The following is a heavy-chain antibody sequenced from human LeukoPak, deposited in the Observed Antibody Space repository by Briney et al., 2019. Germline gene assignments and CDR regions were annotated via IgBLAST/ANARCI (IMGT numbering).Heavy chain of an antibody. CDR1: GFTFSSYG. D-gene: IGHD2-15*01. V-gene: IGHV3-30*02. CDR2: IRYDGSNK. J-gene: IGHJ6*03. Sequence: GGSLRLSCAASGFTFSSYGMHWVRQAPGKGLEWVAFIRYDGSNKYYADSVKGRFTISRDNSKNTLYLQMNSLRAEDTAVYYCAKGGFGRRDYYYYMDVWGKGTTVTVSS. CDR3: AKGGFGRRDYYYYMDV.